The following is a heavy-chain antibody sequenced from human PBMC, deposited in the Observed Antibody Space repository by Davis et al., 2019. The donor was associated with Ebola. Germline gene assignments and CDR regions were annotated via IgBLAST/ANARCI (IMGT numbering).Heavy chain of an antibody. V-gene: IGHV4-34*01. D-gene: IGHD6-6*01. CDR1: GGSFSGYY. CDR2: TNHSGST. Sequence: MPSETLSLTCAVYGGSFSGYYWSWIRQPPGRRLEWIGETNHSGSTNYNPSLKSRVTISVDTSKNQFSLNLSSVTAADTAVYYCARSRGIAARRFDDWGQGTLVTDSS. CDR3: ARSRGIAARRFDD. J-gene: IGHJ4*02.